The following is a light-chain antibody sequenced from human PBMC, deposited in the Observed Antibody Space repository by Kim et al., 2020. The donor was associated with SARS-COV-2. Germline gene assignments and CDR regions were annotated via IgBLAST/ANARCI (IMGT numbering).Light chain of an antibody. CDR3: HQYNNWPLT. CDR2: DAS. V-gene: IGKV3-15*01. Sequence: ISPGESATHSGRASQSVSSNLALYQQKPGQAPRLLIYDASTRATGIPARFSGSGSGTQFTLTISSLQSEDFAVYYCHQYNNWPLTFGGGTKVDIK. CDR1: QSVSSN. J-gene: IGKJ4*01.